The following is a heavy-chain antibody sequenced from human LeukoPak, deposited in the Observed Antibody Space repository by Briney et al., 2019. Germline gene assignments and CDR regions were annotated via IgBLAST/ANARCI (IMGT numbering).Heavy chain of an antibody. D-gene: IGHD3-10*01. CDR1: GGSISSSNW. V-gene: IGHV4-4*02. J-gene: IGHJ6*03. CDR3: ARGITMVRGVVNYYYYYYMDV. Sequence: PSGTLSLTCAVSGGSISSSNWWSWVRQPPGKGLEWIGEIYHSGSTNYNPSLKSRVTISVDKSKNQFSLKLSSVTAADTAVYYCARGITMVRGVVNYYYYYYMDVWGKGTTVTVSS. CDR2: IYHSGST.